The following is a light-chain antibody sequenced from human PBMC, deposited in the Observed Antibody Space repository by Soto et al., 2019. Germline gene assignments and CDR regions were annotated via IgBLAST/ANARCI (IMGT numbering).Light chain of an antibody. J-gene: IGKJ1*01. V-gene: IGKV4-1*01. Sequence: DIVMTQSPDSLAVSLGERATIKCKSSQSLLYNVNNKNYLGWYQQKAGQPPKLLLYWASYRESGVPDRFSGSGSGTDFALTIRSLQAEDVAVYYCQQYYDTPWTFGQGTKVDIX. CDR3: QQYYDTPWT. CDR1: QSLLYNVNNKNY. CDR2: WAS.